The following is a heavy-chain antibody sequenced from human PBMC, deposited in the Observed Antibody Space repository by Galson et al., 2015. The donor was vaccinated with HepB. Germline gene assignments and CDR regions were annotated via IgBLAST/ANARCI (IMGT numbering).Heavy chain of an antibody. D-gene: IGHD3-10*01. CDR2: IYHSGST. J-gene: IGHJ4*02. CDR1: GGSITSSNW. CDR3: AGDFRDGSYFYARVFF. V-gene: IGHV4-4*02. Sequence: LSLTCAVSGGSITSSNWWSWVRQSPGKGLEWIGEIYHSGSTNYNPSLKSRVTISVDKSKNQLSLELTSVTAADTAVYYCAGDFRDGSYFYARVFFWGQGTLVTVSS.